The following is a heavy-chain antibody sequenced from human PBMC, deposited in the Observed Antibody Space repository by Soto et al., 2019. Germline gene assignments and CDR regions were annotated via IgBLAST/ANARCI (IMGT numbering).Heavy chain of an antibody. D-gene: IGHD5-12*01. CDR1: GGSISSSSYY. J-gene: IGHJ4*02. CDR3: ARGREREYIVATIIFDY. V-gene: IGHV4-39*01. Sequence: QLQESGPGLVKPSETLSLTCTVSGGSISSSSYYWGWIRQPPGKGLEWIGSIYYSGSTYYNPSLKSRVTISVDTSKNQFSLKLSSVTAADTAVYYCARGREREYIVATIIFDYWGQGTLVTVSS. CDR2: IYYSGST.